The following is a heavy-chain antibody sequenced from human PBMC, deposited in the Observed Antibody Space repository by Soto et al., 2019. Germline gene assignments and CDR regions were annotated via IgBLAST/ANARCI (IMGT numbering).Heavy chain of an antibody. J-gene: IGHJ6*03. CDR1: GGSISSYY. D-gene: IGHD3-3*01. V-gene: IGHV4-59*01. Sequence: QVQLQESGPGLVKPSETLSLTCTVSGGSISSYYWSWIRQPPGKGLEWIGYIYYSGSTNYNPSLKSRVTISVDTSKNQLSLKLSSVTAADTAVYYCAREVPFFGYYMDVWGKGTTVTVSS. CDR2: IYYSGST. CDR3: AREVPFFGYYMDV.